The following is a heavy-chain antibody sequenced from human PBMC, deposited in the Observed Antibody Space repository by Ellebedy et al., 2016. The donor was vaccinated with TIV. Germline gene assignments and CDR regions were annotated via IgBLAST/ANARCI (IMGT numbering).Heavy chain of an antibody. CDR3: ARSGGWYTPYDY. V-gene: IGHV4-59*01. J-gene: IGHJ4*02. CDR1: GDSISGYY. CDR2: IYSSGSG. Sequence: MPSETLSLTCTVSGDSISGYYWRWIRQPPGKGLAWIGYIYSSGSGEYNPSLKSRVTMSVYTSRGQFSLRLNSVTAADTAVYYCARSGGWYTPYDYWGQGTLVTVSS. D-gene: IGHD6-19*01.